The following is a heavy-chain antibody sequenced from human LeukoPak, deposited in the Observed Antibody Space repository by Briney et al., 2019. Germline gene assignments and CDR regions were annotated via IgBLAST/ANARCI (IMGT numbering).Heavy chain of an antibody. Sequence: SETLSLTCTVSGGSISSSAYYWSWIRQPPGKGLEWIGEINHSGSTNYNPSLKSRVTISVDTSKNQFSLRLSSVAAADTSVYYCARGRYNWSYWGQGTLVTVSS. V-gene: IGHV4-39*07. CDR3: ARGRYNWSY. J-gene: IGHJ4*02. CDR1: GGSISSSAYY. D-gene: IGHD1-1*01. CDR2: INHSGST.